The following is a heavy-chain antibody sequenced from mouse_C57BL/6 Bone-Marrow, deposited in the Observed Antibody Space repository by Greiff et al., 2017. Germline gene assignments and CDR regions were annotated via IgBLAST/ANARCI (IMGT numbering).Heavy chain of an antibody. D-gene: IGHD2-2*01. CDR3: ASIYYGYDGSY. V-gene: IGHV5-2*01. Sequence: EVKLMESGGGLVQPGESLKLSCESNEYEFPSHDMSWVRKTPEQRLELVAAINSDGGSTYYPDTMERRFIISRDNTKKTLYLQMSSLRSEDTALYYCASIYYGYDGSYWGQGTLVTVSA. CDR2: INSDGGST. J-gene: IGHJ3*01. CDR1: EYEFPSHD.